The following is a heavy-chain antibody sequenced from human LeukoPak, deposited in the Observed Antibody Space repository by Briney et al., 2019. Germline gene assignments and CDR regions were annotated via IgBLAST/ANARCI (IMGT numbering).Heavy chain of an antibody. V-gene: IGHV3-21*01. D-gene: IGHD6-6*01. CDR1: GLPFSSYS. J-gene: IGHJ4*02. Sequence: PGGSLRLSCAVSGLPFSSYSMNWARQAPGKGLEWVSSISSSSSNIYYADSVQGRFTISRDNAKNSLYLQMNSLRAEDTAVYYCARDPVEYSSSGHDYWGQGTLVTVSS. CDR2: ISSSSSNI. CDR3: ARDPVEYSSSGHDY.